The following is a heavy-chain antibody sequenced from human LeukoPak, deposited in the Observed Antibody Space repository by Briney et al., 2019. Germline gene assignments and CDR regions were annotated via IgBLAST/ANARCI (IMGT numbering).Heavy chain of an antibody. D-gene: IGHD3-10*01. J-gene: IGHJ4*02. CDR3: ARGGSWSYPDGFDY. V-gene: IGHV4-59*01. CDR2: IYYSGST. Sequence: SETLSLTCSVSGGSICSYYSSWIPNPPGKGREWIAYIYYSGSTNHNPSLKSRVTISVDTSKNQFSLKLSSVTAADAAMYYCARGGSWSYPDGFDYWGQGTLVTVSA. CDR1: GGSICSYY.